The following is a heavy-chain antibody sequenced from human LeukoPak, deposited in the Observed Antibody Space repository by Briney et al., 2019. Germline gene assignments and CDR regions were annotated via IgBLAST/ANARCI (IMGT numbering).Heavy chain of an antibody. Sequence: PGGSLRLSCAASGFTFSSYGMHWVRQAPGKGLEWVAVISYDGSNKYYTDSVKGRFTISRDNSKNTLYLQMNSLRAEDTAVYYCANSGYSSSSSAPGGPWGQGTLVTVSS. J-gene: IGHJ5*02. V-gene: IGHV3-30*18. CDR1: GFTFSSYG. CDR2: ISYDGSNK. CDR3: ANSGYSSSSSAPGGP. D-gene: IGHD6-6*01.